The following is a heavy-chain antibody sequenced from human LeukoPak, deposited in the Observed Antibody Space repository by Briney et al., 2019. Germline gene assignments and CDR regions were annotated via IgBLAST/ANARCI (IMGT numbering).Heavy chain of an antibody. CDR1: GDSVSSDTAA. CDR2: TYYRSKWYN. J-gene: IGHJ6*02. Sequence: SQTLSLTCAISGDSVSSDTAAWNWIRQSPSRGLEWLGRTYYRSKWYNDYAESVKSRITIKSDTSKSQCSLQLNSVTPGDTAVYWCASDKFYAMDVWGQGTTVTVSS. V-gene: IGHV6-1*01. CDR3: ASDKFYAMDV.